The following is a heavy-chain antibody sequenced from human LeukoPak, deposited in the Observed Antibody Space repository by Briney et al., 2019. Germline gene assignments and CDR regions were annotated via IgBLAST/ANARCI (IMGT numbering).Heavy chain of an antibody. J-gene: IGHJ6*03. CDR3: ARERIEVLQAPTYYYYYMDV. V-gene: IGHV1-18*01. CDR2: ISAYNGNT. D-gene: IGHD5/OR15-5a*01. CDR1: GYTFTSYG. Sequence: ASVKVSCKASGYTFTSYGISWVRQAPGQGLEWMGWISAYNGNTNYAQKLQGRVTMTTDTSTSTAYMELRSLRSDDTAVYYCARERIEVLQAPTYYYYYMDVWGKGTTVTVSS.